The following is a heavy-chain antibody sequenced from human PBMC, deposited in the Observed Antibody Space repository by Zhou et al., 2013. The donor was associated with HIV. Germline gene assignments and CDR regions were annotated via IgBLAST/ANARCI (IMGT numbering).Heavy chain of an antibody. CDR3: ARSTRSYYGSGSYYPTGYYYYYMDV. CDR1: GGTFSSYA. J-gene: IGHJ6*03. CDR2: IIPMFGRA. V-gene: IGHV1-69*05. Sequence: QVQLVQSGAEVKKPGSSVNVSCKASGGTFSSYAISWVRQAPGQGLEWMGGIIPMFGRANYEQKFQGRVTITTDESTSTAYMELSSLRSEDTAVYYCARSTRSYYGSGSYYPTGYYYYYMDVWGKGTTVTVSS. D-gene: IGHD3-10*01.